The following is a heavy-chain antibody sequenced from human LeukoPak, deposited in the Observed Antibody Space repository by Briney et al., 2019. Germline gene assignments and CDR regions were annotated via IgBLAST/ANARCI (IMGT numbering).Heavy chain of an antibody. Sequence: RPGGSLRLSCAASGFTFSSYAMSWVRQAPGKGLEWVSVISGSGAITKYADSVKGRFTISRDNSKNTLYLQMNNLRAEDTAVYYCAKETAYCGGGCYSLHDSWGRGTLVTVSS. CDR3: AKETAYCGGGCYSLHDS. D-gene: IGHD2-21*02. CDR1: GFTFSSYA. J-gene: IGHJ4*02. CDR2: ISGSGAIT. V-gene: IGHV3-23*01.